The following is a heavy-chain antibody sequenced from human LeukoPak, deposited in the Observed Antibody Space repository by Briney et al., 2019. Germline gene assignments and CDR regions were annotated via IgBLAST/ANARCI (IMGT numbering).Heavy chain of an antibody. V-gene: IGHV1-69*04. CDR1: GGSFSRYA. CDR3: ARNYDILTAYYSPFVY. Sequence: SVNVSCKASGGSFSRYAIRWVRQAPGQGLEWMGRIIPTLGIANYTLKCPGRVTIPADKSPSTAYLEPSSLRSENTALYYAARNYDILTAYYSPFVYWGEGALVTLS. D-gene: IGHD3-9*01. CDR2: IIPTLGIA. J-gene: IGHJ4*02.